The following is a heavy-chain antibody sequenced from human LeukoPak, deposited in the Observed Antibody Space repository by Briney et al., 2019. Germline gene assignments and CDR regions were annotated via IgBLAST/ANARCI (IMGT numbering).Heavy chain of an antibody. CDR1: GFTFSNAW. V-gene: IGHV3-15*01. CDR2: IKSKTDGGTT. J-gene: IGHJ4*02. D-gene: IGHD3-10*01. CDR3: VPVWFGELSIDY. Sequence: GGSLRLSCAASGFTFSNAWMSWVRQAPGKGLEWVGRIKSKTDGGTTDYAAPVKGRFTISRDDSKNTLYLQMNSLKTEDTAVYYCVPVWFGELSIDYWGQGTLVTVSS.